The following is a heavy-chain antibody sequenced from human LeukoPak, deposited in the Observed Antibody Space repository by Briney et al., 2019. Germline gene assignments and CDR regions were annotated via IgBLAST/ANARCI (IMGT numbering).Heavy chain of an antibody. CDR3: AKWGSYTMVRGVIILYGMDV. D-gene: IGHD3-10*01. V-gene: IGHV1-8*02. Sequence: ASVKVSCKASGYTFTGYYMHWVRQAPGQGLEWMGWINPDSGNTGYAQKFQGRVTMTRNTSISTAYMELSSLRSEDTAVYYCAKWGSYTMVRGVIILYGMDVWGQGTTVTVSS. CDR2: INPDSGNT. CDR1: GYTFTGYY. J-gene: IGHJ6*02.